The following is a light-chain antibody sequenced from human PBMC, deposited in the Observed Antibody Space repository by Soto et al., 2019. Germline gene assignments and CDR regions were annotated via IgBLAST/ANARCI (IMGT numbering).Light chain of an antibody. CDR2: GDN. CDR3: QSYDSSLSAWV. CDR1: SSNIGAGYD. V-gene: IGLV1-40*01. Sequence: QSVLTQPPSVSGAPGQRGTISCTGSSSNIGAGYDVHWYQQLPGTAPKLLVYGDNNRPSGVPDRFSGSKSGTSASLAITGLQAEDEADYYCQSYDSSLSAWVFGGGTKLTVL. J-gene: IGLJ3*02.